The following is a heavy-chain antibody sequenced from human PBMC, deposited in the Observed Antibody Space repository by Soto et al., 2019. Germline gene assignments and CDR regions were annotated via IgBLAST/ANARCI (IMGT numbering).Heavy chain of an antibody. CDR3: AKERSSGWSFDY. J-gene: IGHJ4*02. D-gene: IGHD6-19*01. V-gene: IGHV3-64*04. CDR1: GFTFSSYA. Sequence: PGGSLRLSCSASGFTFSSYAMHWVRQAPGKGLEYVSVISSNGGSTYYADSVKGRFTISRDNSKNTLYLQMNSLRAEDTAVFYCAKERSSGWSFDYWGQGTLVTVSS. CDR2: ISSNGGST.